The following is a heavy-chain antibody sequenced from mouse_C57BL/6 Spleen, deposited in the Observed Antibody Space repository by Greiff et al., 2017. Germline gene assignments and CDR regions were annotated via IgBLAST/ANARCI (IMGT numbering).Heavy chain of an antibody. CDR2: IYPGSGNT. CDR1: GYSFTSYY. D-gene: IGHD2-2*01. V-gene: IGHV1-66*01. Sequence: VQLQQSGPELVKPGASVKISCKASGYSFTSYYIHWVKQRPGQGLEWIGWIYPGSGNTKYNEKFKGKATLTADTSSSTAYMQLSSLTSEDSAVYYCARGGYTYYFDYWGQGTTLTVSS. CDR3: ARGGYTYYFDY. J-gene: IGHJ2*01.